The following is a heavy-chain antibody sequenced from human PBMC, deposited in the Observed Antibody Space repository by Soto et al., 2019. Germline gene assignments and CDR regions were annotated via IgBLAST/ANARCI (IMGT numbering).Heavy chain of an antibody. V-gene: IGHV1-18*01. CDR1: GYTFTSYG. CDR2: ISAYNGNT. J-gene: IGHJ6*02. D-gene: IGHD2-2*02. Sequence: ASVKVSCKASGYTFTSYGISWVRQAPGQGLEWMGWISAYNGNTNYAQKLQGRVTMTTDTSTSTAYMELRSLRSDDTAVYYCARGGYCSSTSCYISYYYGMDVWGQGTTVTV. CDR3: ARGGYCSSTSCYISYYYGMDV.